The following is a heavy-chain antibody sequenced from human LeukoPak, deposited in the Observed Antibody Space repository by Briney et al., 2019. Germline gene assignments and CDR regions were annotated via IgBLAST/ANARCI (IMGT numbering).Heavy chain of an antibody. J-gene: IGHJ4*02. CDR1: GGPIIISSYY. V-gene: IGHV4-39*01. Sequence: SETLSLTCSVSGGPIIISSYYWGWIRQPPGKGLEWIGSNYYGGRSYYNPSLKSRVTISVDTSKNQFSLNLSSVTAADTAVYYCARHGNSGYTHWGQGTLVTVSS. CDR2: NYYGGRS. D-gene: IGHD5-12*01. CDR3: ARHGNSGYTH.